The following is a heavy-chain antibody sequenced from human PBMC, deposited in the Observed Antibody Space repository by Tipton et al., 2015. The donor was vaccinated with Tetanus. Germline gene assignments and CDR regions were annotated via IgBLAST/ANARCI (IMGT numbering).Heavy chain of an antibody. CDR3: VRGPPPESDWNYLIDF. Sequence: QLVQSGAEVKKPGASVKVSCKATGYTISNYGISWVRQAPGQGLEWMGRTSVHNGDLRYAQRFQGRVTMTIDTSTSTAHMELRNLRSEDTAVYYCVRGPPPESDWNYLIDFWGQGTLVTVSS. V-gene: IGHV1-18*01. D-gene: IGHD1-7*01. J-gene: IGHJ4*02. CDR2: TSVHNGDL. CDR1: GYTISNYG.